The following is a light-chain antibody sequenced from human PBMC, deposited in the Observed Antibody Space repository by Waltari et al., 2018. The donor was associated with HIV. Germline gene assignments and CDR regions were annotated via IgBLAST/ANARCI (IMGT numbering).Light chain of an antibody. J-gene: IGLJ2*01. Sequence: QSALTQPASVSGSPGQSTTLPCPVTRMAVGSYNYVSRYQHHSGKALKLLIFDVSNRPSGVSNRFSGSKSGDTASLTISGLQTEDEAYYYCSSYTRTSTLVAFGGGTKVTVL. V-gene: IGLV2-14*03. CDR1: RMAVGSYNY. CDR2: DVS. CDR3: SSYTRTSTLVA.